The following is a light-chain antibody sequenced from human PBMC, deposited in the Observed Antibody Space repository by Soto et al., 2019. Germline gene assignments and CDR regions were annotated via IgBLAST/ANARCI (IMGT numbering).Light chain of an antibody. J-gene: IGKJ1*01. CDR3: QQYGSSPWT. CDR1: QRVSSSY. Sequence: MGFTQSPGTLSLSPGQGLTQPVRDSQRVSSSYLAWYQQKPGQAPRLVIYGASSRATGIPDRFSGSGSGTDFTLTISRLEPEDFAVYYCQQYGSSPWTFGQGTKVDIK. V-gene: IGKV3-20*01. CDR2: GAS.